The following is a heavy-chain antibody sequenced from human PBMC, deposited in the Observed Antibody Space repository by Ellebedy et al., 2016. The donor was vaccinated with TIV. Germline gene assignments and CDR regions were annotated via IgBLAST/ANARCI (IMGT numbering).Heavy chain of an antibody. CDR2: INANGVSI. CDR3: AKKGPEKWFFDL. V-gene: IGHV3-23*01. D-gene: IGHD1-14*01. Sequence: GESLKISCAASGFTFSSYAMSWVRQAPGQGLEWVSGINANGVSIAYADSVKGRFTISRDNSKDTLFLQMNSLRAQDTAVYYCAKKGPEKWFFDLWGRGTLVTVSS. CDR1: GFTFSSYA. J-gene: IGHJ2*01.